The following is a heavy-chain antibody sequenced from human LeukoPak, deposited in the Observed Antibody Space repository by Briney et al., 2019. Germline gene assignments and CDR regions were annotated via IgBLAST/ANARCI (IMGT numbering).Heavy chain of an antibody. V-gene: IGHV3-48*03. Sequence: PGGSLRLSCAASGFTFSSYEMNWVRQAPGKGLEWVSYITKSGSTIYYADSVKGRFTISRDNAKNSLYLQMNSLRADDTAVYFCARVSGDVWGQGTTVTVSS. CDR3: ARVSGDV. CDR2: ITKSGSTI. CDR1: GFTFSSYE. J-gene: IGHJ6*02.